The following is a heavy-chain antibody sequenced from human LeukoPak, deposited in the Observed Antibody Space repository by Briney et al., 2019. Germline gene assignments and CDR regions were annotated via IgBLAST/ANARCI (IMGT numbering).Heavy chain of an antibody. Sequence: GGSLRLSCAASGFTFNTYAMSWVRQAPGKGLEWISSISGSVGNTNYADSVKGRFTISRDNSKNTLYLQMNSLRAEDTAIYFCAKFPQSVVGTTQFDFWGQGTLVTVSS. CDR2: ISGSVGNT. V-gene: IGHV3-23*01. D-gene: IGHD2-15*01. J-gene: IGHJ4*02. CDR1: GFTFNTYA. CDR3: AKFPQSVVGTTQFDF.